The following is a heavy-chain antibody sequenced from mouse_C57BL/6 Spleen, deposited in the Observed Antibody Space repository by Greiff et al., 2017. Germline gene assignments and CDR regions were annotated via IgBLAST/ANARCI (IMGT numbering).Heavy chain of an antibody. D-gene: IGHD2-4*01. J-gene: IGHJ3*01. V-gene: IGHV1-47*01. CDR2: FHPYNDDT. CDR3: ARSDYDYDAPFAY. Sequence: SGAELVKPGASVKMSCKASGYTFTTYPIEWMKQNHGKSLEWIGNFHPYNDDTKYNEKFKGKATLTVEKSSSTVYLELSRLTSDDSAVYYCARSDYDYDAPFAYWGQGTLVTVSA. CDR1: GYTFTTYP.